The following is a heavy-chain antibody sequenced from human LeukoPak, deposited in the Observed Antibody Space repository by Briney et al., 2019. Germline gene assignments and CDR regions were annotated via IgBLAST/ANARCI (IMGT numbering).Heavy chain of an antibody. CDR2: ISAYNGNT. Sequence: ASVKVSCKASGYTFTSYGISWVRQAPGQGLEWMGWISAYNGNTNYAQKLQGRVTMTTDTSTSTAYMELRSLRSDDTAVYYCARDGGLAAAGTKGWYFDYWGQGTLVTVSS. CDR3: ARDGGLAAAGTKGWYFDY. D-gene: IGHD6-13*01. J-gene: IGHJ4*02. V-gene: IGHV1-18*01. CDR1: GYTFTSYG.